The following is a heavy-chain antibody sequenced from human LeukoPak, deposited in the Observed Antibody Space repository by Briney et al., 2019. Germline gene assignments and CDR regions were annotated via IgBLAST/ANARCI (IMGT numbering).Heavy chain of an antibody. V-gene: IGHV3-15*01. D-gene: IGHD3-22*01. CDR2: IKSKTDGGTT. CDR1: GFTFSNAW. Sequence: GGSLRLSCAASGFTFSNAWMSWVRLAPGKGLEWVGRIKSKTDGGTTDYAAPVKGRFTISRDDSKNTLYLQMNSLKTEDTAVYYCTTDPNYYDSRGGGYWGQGTLVTVSS. CDR3: TTDPNYYDSRGGGY. J-gene: IGHJ4*02.